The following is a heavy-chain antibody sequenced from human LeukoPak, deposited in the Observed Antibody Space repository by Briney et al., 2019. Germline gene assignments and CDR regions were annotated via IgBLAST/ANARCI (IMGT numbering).Heavy chain of an antibody. CDR3: AKASSGFYDAFDI. J-gene: IGHJ3*02. V-gene: IGHV3-30*02. CDR1: GFTFSSYG. D-gene: IGHD3-22*01. CDR2: IRYDGRNK. Sequence: PGGSLRLSCAASGFTFSSYGMHWVRQAPGKGLEWVAFIRYDGRNKYYADSVKGRFTISRDNSKNTLYLQMNRLRAEDTAVYYCAKASSGFYDAFDIWGQGTMVTVSS.